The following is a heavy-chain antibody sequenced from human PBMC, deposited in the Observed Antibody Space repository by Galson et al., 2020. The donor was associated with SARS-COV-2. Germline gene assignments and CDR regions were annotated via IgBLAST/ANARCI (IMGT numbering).Heavy chain of an antibody. CDR3: AREGSGTHAFDY. J-gene: IGHJ4*02. Sequence: SETLSLTCNVSGGSISGYYWSWIRQSAGKGLEWIGRIYASGATEYNPSLESRVAMSVDTSKKQFSLKVISVTAADTAVYYCAREGSGTHAFDYWGQGALVTVSS. D-gene: IGHD1-26*01. V-gene: IGHV4-4*07. CDR1: GGSISGYY. CDR2: IYASGAT.